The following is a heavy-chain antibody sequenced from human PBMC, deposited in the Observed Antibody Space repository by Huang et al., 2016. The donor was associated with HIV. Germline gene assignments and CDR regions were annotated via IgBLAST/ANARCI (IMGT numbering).Heavy chain of an antibody. J-gene: IGHJ3*02. CDR2: ASAGKRYP. Sequence: QAQLMQSGGEVKKTGASVRVSCKASGSPFTSSGIRWVRQPPGQGLEWGGWASAGKRYPDDAQEGQGRVTLTVDSSTTTSYMELTGLTSDDTAVYDCTRDTWYAPTWKRNAASFIWGQGTMVTVSS. V-gene: IGHV1-18*01. CDR1: GSPFTSSG. CDR3: TRDTWYAPTWKRNAASFI. D-gene: IGHD2-8*01.